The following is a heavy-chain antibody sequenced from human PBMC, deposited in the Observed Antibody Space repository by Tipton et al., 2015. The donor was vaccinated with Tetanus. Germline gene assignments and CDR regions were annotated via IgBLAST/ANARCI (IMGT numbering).Heavy chain of an antibody. CDR3: ARGSAQRYCTNGVCYGVDY. CDR1: GFTFSSYA. Sequence: SLRLSCAASGFTFSSYAMHWVRQAPGKGLEWVAVISYDGSNKYYADSGKGRFTISRDNSKNTLYLQMNILRAEDTAVYYCARGSAQRYCTNGVCYGVDYWGQGTLVTVSS. D-gene: IGHD2-8*01. V-gene: IGHV3-30-3*01. CDR2: ISYDGSNK. J-gene: IGHJ4*02.